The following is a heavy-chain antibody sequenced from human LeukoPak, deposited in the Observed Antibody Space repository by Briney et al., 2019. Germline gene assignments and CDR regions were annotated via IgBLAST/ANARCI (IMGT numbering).Heavy chain of an antibody. J-gene: IGHJ4*02. Sequence: PGGSLRLSCAASGFTFSSYGMHWVRQAPGKGLEWVAVISYDGSNKYYADSVKGRFTISRDNSKNTLYLQMNSLRAEDTAVYYCAKDPYRTSGSYYISSFHYWGQGTLVTVSS. CDR3: AKDPYRTSGSYYISSFHY. V-gene: IGHV3-30*18. CDR1: GFTFSSYG. D-gene: IGHD1-26*01. CDR2: ISYDGSNK.